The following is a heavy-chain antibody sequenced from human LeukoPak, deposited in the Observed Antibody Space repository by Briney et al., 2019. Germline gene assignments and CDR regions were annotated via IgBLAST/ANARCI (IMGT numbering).Heavy chain of an antibody. Sequence: GRSLRLSCAASGFTFSIYAMHWVRQAPGKGLEWVAVMSYDGGNKYYADSVKGRFTISRDSSKNTLYLQMNSLRAEDTAVYYCARGNKAVAPNTCLDYRGQGTLVTVSS. V-gene: IGHV3-30*04. D-gene: IGHD6-19*01. J-gene: IGHJ4*02. CDR1: GFTFSIYA. CDR3: ARGNKAVAPNTCLDY. CDR2: MSYDGGNK.